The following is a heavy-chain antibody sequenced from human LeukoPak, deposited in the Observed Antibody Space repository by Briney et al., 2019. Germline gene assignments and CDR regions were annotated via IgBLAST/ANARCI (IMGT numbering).Heavy chain of an antibody. Sequence: PSETLSLTCTVSGGSNSSSSYYWAWIRQPPGKGLEWIGSIYYSGSTYYNPSLKSRVTISVDTSKNQFSLKLSSVTAADTAVYYCARRSSGKNWFDPWGQGTLVTVSS. J-gene: IGHJ5*02. CDR3: ARRSSGKNWFDP. CDR2: IYYSGST. V-gene: IGHV4-39*01. CDR1: GGSNSSSSYY. D-gene: IGHD3-22*01.